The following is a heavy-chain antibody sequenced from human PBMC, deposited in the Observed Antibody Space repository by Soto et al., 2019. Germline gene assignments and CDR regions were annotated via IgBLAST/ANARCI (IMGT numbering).Heavy chain of an antibody. CDR1: GGSFSGYY. V-gene: IGHV4-34*01. CDR2: INHSGST. Sequence: PSETLSLTCAVYGGSFSGYYWSWIRQPPGKGLEWIGEINHSGSTNYNPSLKSRVTISVDTSKNQFSLKLSSVTAADTAVYYCARVKSSSWYRGWFDTWGQGTLVTVSS. J-gene: IGHJ5*02. CDR3: ARVKSSSWYRGWFDT. D-gene: IGHD6-13*01.